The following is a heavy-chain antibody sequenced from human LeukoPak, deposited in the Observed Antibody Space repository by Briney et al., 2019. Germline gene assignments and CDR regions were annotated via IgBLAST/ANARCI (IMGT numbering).Heavy chain of an antibody. J-gene: IGHJ4*02. D-gene: IGHD3-22*01. CDR2: ISYSSTYT. CDR1: GFTFSDCY. CDR3: ARQPSGYSNLDY. Sequence: GGSLRLSCAASGFTFSDCYMAWIRQPPGKGLEWISYISYSSTYTNYADSVKGRFTISRDDARNSVFLQMNSLRAEDTAVYYCARQPSGYSNLDYWGQGTLVTVSS. V-gene: IGHV3-11*03.